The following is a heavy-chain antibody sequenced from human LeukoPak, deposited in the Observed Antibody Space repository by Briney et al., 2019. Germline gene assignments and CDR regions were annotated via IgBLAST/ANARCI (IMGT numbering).Heavy chain of an antibody. CDR2: TSGSGGST. CDR1: GFTFSSYA. J-gene: IGHJ4*02. D-gene: IGHD2-21*02. Sequence: PGGSLRLSCAASGFTFSSYAMSWVRQAPGKGLEWVSATSGSGGSTYYADSVKGRFTISRDNSKNTLYLQMNSLRAEDTAVYYCASSSCGGDCYRLDYWGQGTLVTVSS. CDR3: ASSSCGGDCYRLDY. V-gene: IGHV3-23*01.